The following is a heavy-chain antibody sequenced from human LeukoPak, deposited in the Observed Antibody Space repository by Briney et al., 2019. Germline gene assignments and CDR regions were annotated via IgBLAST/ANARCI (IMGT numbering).Heavy chain of an antibody. CDR3: ARGEYYHDN. D-gene: IGHD3-22*01. J-gene: IGHJ4*02. Sequence: GGSLRLSCAASGFTFSSYIMNWVRQAPGKGLEWVSSISSSSDYIYYVDSVKGRFTISRDNAKKSLYLQMNSLRAEDTAVYYCARGEYYHDNWGQGTLVTVSS. V-gene: IGHV3-21*01. CDR1: GFTFSSYI. CDR2: ISSSSDYI.